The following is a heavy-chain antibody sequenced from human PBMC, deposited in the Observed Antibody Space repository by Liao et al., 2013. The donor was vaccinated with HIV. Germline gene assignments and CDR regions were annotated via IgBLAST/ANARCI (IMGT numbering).Heavy chain of an antibody. Sequence: QVQLQESGPGLVKPSETLSLTCTVSGGSISSYYWSWIRQPAGKGLEWIGRIYTSGSTNYNPSLKSRVTMSVDTSKNQFSLKLSSVTAADTAVYYCARLSGYSYGYYGDYYYYYMDVWGKGTTVTVSS. CDR1: GGSISSYY. CDR3: ARLSGYSYGYYGDYYYYYMDV. D-gene: IGHD5-18*01. V-gene: IGHV4-4*07. J-gene: IGHJ6*03. CDR2: IYTSGST.